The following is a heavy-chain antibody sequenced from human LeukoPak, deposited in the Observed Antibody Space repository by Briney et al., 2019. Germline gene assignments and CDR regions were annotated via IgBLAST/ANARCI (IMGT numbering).Heavy chain of an antibody. D-gene: IGHD1-1*01. Sequence: GGSLRLSCAAPGFTFSSYWMSWVRQAPGKGLEWVANIKQGGSEKYYVDSVKGRFTISRDNAKNPLYLQMNSLRAEDTAVYYCARDPNWNREKDMDVWGKGTTVTVSS. J-gene: IGHJ6*03. CDR1: GFTFSSYW. CDR2: IKQGGSEK. CDR3: ARDPNWNREKDMDV. V-gene: IGHV3-7*01.